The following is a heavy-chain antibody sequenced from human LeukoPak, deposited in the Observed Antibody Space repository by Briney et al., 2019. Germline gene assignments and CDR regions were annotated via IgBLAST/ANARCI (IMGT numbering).Heavy chain of an antibody. Sequence: RPLTLSSPSSGSTFSSYSMNWVRQAPAQGLEWVSSISSSNSFIYYADSVKGRFTISRDNAKNSLYLQINSLRAEDTAVYYCAREMGLWGQGTLVTVSS. V-gene: IGHV3-21*01. CDR1: GSTFSSYS. D-gene: IGHD5-24*01. CDR3: AREMGL. J-gene: IGHJ4*02. CDR2: ISSSNSFI.